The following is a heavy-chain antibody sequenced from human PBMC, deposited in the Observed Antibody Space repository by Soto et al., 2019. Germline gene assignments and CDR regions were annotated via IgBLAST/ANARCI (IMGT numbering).Heavy chain of an antibody. D-gene: IGHD2-15*01. CDR3: ASALGYCSGGSCYAEYFQH. J-gene: IGHJ1*01. Sequence: PSETLSLTCTVSGGSISSYYWSWIRQPPGKGLEWIGYIYYSGSTNYNPSLKSRVTISVDTSKNQFSLKLSSVTAADTAVYYCASALGYCSGGSCYAEYFQHWGQGTLVTVSS. V-gene: IGHV4-59*01. CDR1: GGSISSYY. CDR2: IYYSGST.